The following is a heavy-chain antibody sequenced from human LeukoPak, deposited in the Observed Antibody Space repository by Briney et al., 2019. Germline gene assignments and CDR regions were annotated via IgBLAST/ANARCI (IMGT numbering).Heavy chain of an antibody. J-gene: IGHJ5*02. Sequence: PGGSLRLSCAASGFTFSSYAMHWVRQAPGKGLEWVAVISYDGSNKYYADSVKGRFTISRDNSKNTLYLQMNSLRAEDTAVYYCAKVKEAGYCSSTSCWFDPWGQGTLVTVSS. D-gene: IGHD2-2*01. CDR3: AKVKEAGYCSSTSCWFDP. CDR2: ISYDGSNK. V-gene: IGHV3-30-3*01. CDR1: GFTFSSYA.